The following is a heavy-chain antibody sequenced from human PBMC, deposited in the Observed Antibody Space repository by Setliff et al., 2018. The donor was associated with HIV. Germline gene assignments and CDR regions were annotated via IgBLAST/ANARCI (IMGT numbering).Heavy chain of an antibody. CDR2: ISPYNGDT. CDR1: GYRFNTYG. J-gene: IGHJ1*01. V-gene: IGHV1-18*01. CDR3: VSGVTRDISGYYRDEYFQH. D-gene: IGHD3-22*01. Sequence: ASVKVSCKASGYRFNTYGISWVRQAPGQGLEWMGWISPYNGDTRFAQSLQGRVTLTTDTSTNTAYMEMRTLRSGDTAVYFCVSGVTRDISGYYRDEYFQHWGQGTPVTVS.